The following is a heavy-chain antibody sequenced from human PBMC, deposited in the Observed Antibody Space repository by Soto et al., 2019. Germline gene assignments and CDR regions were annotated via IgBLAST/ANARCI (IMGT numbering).Heavy chain of an antibody. J-gene: IGHJ6*02. CDR1: GFTFSDYY. D-gene: IGHD2-2*02. CDR2: ISSSGSTI. V-gene: IGHV3-11*04. CDR3: ARAYTGRLPRRADYYYAMDV. Sequence: PGGSLRLSCAASGFTFSDYYMSWIRQAPGKGLEWVSYISSSGSTIYYADSVKGRFTISRDNAKNSLYLQMNSLRAGDSALYYCARAYTGRLPRRADYYYAMDVWGQGTTVTVSS.